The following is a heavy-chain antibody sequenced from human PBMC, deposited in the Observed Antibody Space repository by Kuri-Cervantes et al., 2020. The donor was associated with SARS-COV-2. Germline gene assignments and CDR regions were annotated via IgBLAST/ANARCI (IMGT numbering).Heavy chain of an antibody. J-gene: IGHJ4*02. CDR2: ISAYNGNT. CDR3: ARDETTYYDFWSGYYASY. Sequence: ASVKVSCKASGYTFTSYGISWVRQAPGQGLEWMGWISAYNGNTNYAQKLQGRVTMTTDTSTSTAYMELRSLRSDDTAVYYCARDETTYYDFWSGYYASYRGQGTLVNGSS. V-gene: IGHV1-18*01. D-gene: IGHD3-3*01. CDR1: GYTFTSYG.